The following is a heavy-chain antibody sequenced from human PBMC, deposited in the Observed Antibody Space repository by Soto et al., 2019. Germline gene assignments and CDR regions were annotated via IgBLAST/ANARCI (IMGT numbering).Heavy chain of an antibody. V-gene: IGHV3-23*01. Sequence: GGSLRLSCAASGFTFSSYAMSWVRQAPGKGLEWVSAISGSGGSTYYADSVKGRFTISRDNSKNTLYLQMNSLRAEDTAVYYCAKDGPSYDFVYYGMDVWGQGTTVTVSS. D-gene: IGHD2-21*02. CDR2: ISGSGGST. J-gene: IGHJ6*02. CDR3: AKDGPSYDFVYYGMDV. CDR1: GFTFSSYA.